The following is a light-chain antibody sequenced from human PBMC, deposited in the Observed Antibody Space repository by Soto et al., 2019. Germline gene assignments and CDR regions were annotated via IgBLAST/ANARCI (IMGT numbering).Light chain of an antibody. Sequence: IVMAHSPATLSVSPGEMATLSFRASQSVSINLAWYQQKPGQAPRLLIYGASSRATGIPARFSGSGSGTEFTLTISSLQSEDSAVYFCQQYNNWPRTFGQGTKVDIK. V-gene: IGKV3-15*01. J-gene: IGKJ1*01. CDR3: QQYNNWPRT. CDR1: QSVSIN. CDR2: GAS.